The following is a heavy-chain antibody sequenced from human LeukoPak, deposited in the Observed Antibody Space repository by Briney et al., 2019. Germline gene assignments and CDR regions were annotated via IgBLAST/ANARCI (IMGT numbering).Heavy chain of an antibody. D-gene: IGHD3-10*01. Sequence: GGSLRLSCAASGFIVGHNYMSWFRQAPGKGLEWVSIIYSGGVYSDGTTHYADSVKGRFTISRDSSKNTLYLQMNSLRAEDTAVYYCAKGGMVQGVKRFQFDYWGQGTLVTVSS. V-gene: IGHV3-66*01. J-gene: IGHJ4*02. CDR3: AKGGMVQGVKRFQFDY. CDR1: GFIVGHNY. CDR2: IYSGGVYSDGTT.